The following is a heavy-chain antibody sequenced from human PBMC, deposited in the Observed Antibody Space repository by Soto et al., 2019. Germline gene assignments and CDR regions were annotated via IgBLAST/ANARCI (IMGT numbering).Heavy chain of an antibody. CDR3: STERRLVGGTTGNQYYYGVDV. CDR1: GFTFSNAW. J-gene: IGHJ6*02. Sequence: EEQLVQSGGGLVKPGGSLRLSCAASGFTFSNAWMNWVRQAPGNGLEWVGRIKSKTDGGTTEYPAPAKGRSTIARAHSKTTLYLQMNRVKIEDTAVYFCSTERRLVGGTTGNQYYYGVDVWGQGNTVTVYS. CDR2: IKSKTDGGTT. D-gene: IGHD1-26*01. V-gene: IGHV3-15*07.